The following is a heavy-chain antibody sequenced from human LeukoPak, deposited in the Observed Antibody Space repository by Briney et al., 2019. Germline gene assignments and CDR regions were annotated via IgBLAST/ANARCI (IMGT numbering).Heavy chain of an antibody. Sequence: PGGSLRLSCTVSGFTVSNNSMSWVRQAPGKGLEWVSFIYSDNTHYSDSVKGRFTISRDNSKNTLYLQMNSLRAEDTAVYYCARDRGVYSRTLEDWGQGTLVTVSS. D-gene: IGHD6-13*01. V-gene: IGHV3-53*01. CDR1: GFTVSNNS. CDR3: ARDRGVYSRTLED. J-gene: IGHJ4*02. CDR2: IYSDNT.